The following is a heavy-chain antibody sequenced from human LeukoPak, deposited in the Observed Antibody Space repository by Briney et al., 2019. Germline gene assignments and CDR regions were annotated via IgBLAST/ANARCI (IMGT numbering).Heavy chain of an antibody. V-gene: IGHV4-39*01. J-gene: IGHJ4*02. CDR3: ARLPDTAMVED. D-gene: IGHD5-18*01. Sequence: SETLSLTCTVSGGSISSSSYYWCWIRQPPGKGLEWIGSIYYSGSTYYNPSLKSRVTISVDTSKNQFSLKLSSVTAADTAVYYCARLPDTAMVEDWGQGTLVTVSS. CDR2: IYYSGST. CDR1: GGSISSSSYY.